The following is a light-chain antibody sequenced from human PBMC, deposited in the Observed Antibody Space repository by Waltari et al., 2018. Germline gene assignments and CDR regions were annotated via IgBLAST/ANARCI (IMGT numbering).Light chain of an antibody. V-gene: IGKV3-20*01. CDR3: QQYGTSPPGT. Sequence: EIVFTQSPGTLSLSPGERATPSCRASRSVSNNYLAWYQQKPGQAPRVLIYLASRRATGIPDRFSGSGSGTDFTLTVSRLEPEDFAVYYCQQYGTSPPGTFGQGTKVEMK. J-gene: IGKJ1*01. CDR2: LAS. CDR1: RSVSNNY.